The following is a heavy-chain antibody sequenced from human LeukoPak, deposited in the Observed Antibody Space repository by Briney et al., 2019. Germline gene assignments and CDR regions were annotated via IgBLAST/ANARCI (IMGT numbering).Heavy chain of an antibody. CDR2: IYYSGST. V-gene: IGHV4-59*01. D-gene: IGHD5-24*01. Sequence: SETLSLTCTVSGGSISSYHWSWIRQPPGKGLEWIGYIYYSGSTNYNPSLKSRVTISVDTSKNQFSLKLSSVTAADTAVYYCAREMGRDGYNLREGGYDYWGQGTLVTVSS. CDR3: AREMGRDGYNLREGGYDY. CDR1: GGSISSYH. J-gene: IGHJ4*02.